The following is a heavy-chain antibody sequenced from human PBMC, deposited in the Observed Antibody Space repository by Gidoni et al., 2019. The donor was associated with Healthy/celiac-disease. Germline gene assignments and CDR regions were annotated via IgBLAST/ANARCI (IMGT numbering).Heavy chain of an antibody. V-gene: IGHV3-33*01. CDR3: ARAVAVRGVTVLYYYYGMDV. J-gene: IGHJ6*02. D-gene: IGHD3-10*01. CDR2: IWYDGSNK. CDR1: GFTFSRYG. Sequence: QVQLVESGGGVVQPGRSLRLSCAASGFTFSRYGMHWVRQAPGKGLEWVAVIWYDGSNKYYADSVKGRFTISRDNSKNTLYLQMNSLRAEDTAVYYCARAVAVRGVTVLYYYYGMDVWGQGTTVTVSS.